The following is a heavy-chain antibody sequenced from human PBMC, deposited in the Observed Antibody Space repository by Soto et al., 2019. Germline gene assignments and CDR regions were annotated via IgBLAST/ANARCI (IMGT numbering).Heavy chain of an antibody. CDR1: GFICSSYG. CDR3: AKATATGGGAFEI. Sequence: EVQMLESGGGLAQPGGSLRLSCAVSGFICSSYGMSWVRQAPGKGLEWVSTILVGGSTHYEDSVKGRFTISRDTSRNTVYLQMNSLTAGDTAVYYCAKATATGGGAFEIYGQGTMVTVSS. D-gene: IGHD2-8*02. CDR2: ILVGGST. V-gene: IGHV3-23*01. J-gene: IGHJ3*02.